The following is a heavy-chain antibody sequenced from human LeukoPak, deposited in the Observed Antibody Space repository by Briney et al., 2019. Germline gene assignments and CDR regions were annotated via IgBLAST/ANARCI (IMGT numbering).Heavy chain of an antibody. CDR1: GGSFSGYY. CDR2: INHSGST. Sequence: SETLSLTCAVYGGSFSGYYWSWIRQPPGKGLEWIGEINHSGSTNYNPSLKSRVTISVDTSKNQFSLKLSSVTAADTAVYYCARGAATWRKPYGKDVWGQGTTVTVSS. D-gene: IGHD6-25*01. V-gene: IGHV4-34*01. CDR3: ARGAATWRKPYGKDV. J-gene: IGHJ6*02.